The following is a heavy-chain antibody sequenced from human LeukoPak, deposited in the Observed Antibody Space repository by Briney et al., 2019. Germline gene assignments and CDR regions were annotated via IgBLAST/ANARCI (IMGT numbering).Heavy chain of an antibody. J-gene: IGHJ4*02. V-gene: IGHV3-53*01. CDR1: GFAVSSNY. CDR3: ARDHGRGYCSSTSCYPGVDY. Sequence: GGSLRLSCAASGFAVSSNYMSWVRQAPGKGLEWVSVIYSGDNTYYSDSVEGRFTISRDNSKNTLNLQMNSLRAEDTAVYYCARDHGRGYCSSTSCYPGVDYWGQGTLVTVSS. CDR2: IYSGDNT. D-gene: IGHD2-2*01.